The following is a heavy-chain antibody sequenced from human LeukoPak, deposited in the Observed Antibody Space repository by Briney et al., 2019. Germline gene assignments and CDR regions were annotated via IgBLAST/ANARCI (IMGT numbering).Heavy chain of an antibody. D-gene: IGHD5-18*01. Sequence: GAAVKVSCKACGGTFSKCGSSWVRQAGGQGREGMGSIIPCVEIPNYAQKFKGRVTISADKSTSTAYMELSSLRPQDTAVYYCARGRTAVVTRGPYYYYGMDVWGQGTTVTVSS. CDR2: IIPCVEIP. J-gene: IGHJ6*02. CDR1: GGTFSKCG. CDR3: ARGRTAVVTRGPYYYYGMDV. V-gene: IGHV1-69*04.